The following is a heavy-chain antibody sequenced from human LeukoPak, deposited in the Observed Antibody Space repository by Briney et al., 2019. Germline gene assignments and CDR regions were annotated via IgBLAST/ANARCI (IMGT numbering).Heavy chain of an antibody. V-gene: IGHV3-21*01. CDR1: GFTFSSYS. CDR2: ISSSSSYI. J-gene: IGHJ5*02. CDR3: ARDRSGWYDWFDP. Sequence: PGGSLRLSCAASGFTFSSYSMNWVRQAPGKGLEWVSSISSSSSYIYYADSVKGRFTISRDNAKNSLYLQMSSLRAEDTAVYYCARDRSGWYDWFDPWGQGTLVTVSS. D-gene: IGHD6-19*01.